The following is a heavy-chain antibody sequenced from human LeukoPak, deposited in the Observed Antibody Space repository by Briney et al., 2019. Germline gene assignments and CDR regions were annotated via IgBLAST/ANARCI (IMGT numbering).Heavy chain of an antibody. V-gene: IGHV3-23*01. Sequence: GGSLRLSCAASGFTFSSYAMSWVRQAPGKGLEWVSAISGSGGSTYYADSVKGRFTISRDNSKNTLYLQMNSLRAEDTAVYYCTRRYCTDGVCPFDYWGQGTQVTVSS. CDR3: TRRYCTDGVCPFDY. CDR2: ISGSGGST. CDR1: GFTFSSYA. J-gene: IGHJ4*02. D-gene: IGHD2-8*01.